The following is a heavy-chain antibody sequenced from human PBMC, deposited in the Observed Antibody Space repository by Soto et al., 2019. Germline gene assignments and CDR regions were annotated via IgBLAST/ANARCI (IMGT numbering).Heavy chain of an antibody. CDR2: INPNSGGT. V-gene: IGHV1-2*02. D-gene: IGHD2-15*01. J-gene: IGHJ4*02. CDR3: ARDLAISPVSGGTRDY. CDR1: GYTFTGYY. Sequence: GASVKVSCKASGYTFTGYYMHWVRQAPGQGLEWMGWINPNSGGTNYAQKFQGRVTMTRDTSISTAYMELSRLRSDDTAVYYCARDLAISPVSGGTRDYWGQGTLVTVSS.